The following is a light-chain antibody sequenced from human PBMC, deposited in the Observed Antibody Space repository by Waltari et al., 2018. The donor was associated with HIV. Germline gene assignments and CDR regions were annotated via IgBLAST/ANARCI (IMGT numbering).Light chain of an antibody. CDR2: EDT. CDR3: YSTYSSGVSGV. CDR1: ALPPKY. Sequence: SYELTQPPSVSVSPGHTPRITCSGDALPPKYVNWYQQKSGQAPVLVIHEDTRRPSGISETFSGSSSGTVATLTITGAQVEHEADYYCYSTYSSGVSGVFGGGTKLTVL. V-gene: IGLV3-10*01. J-gene: IGLJ3*02.